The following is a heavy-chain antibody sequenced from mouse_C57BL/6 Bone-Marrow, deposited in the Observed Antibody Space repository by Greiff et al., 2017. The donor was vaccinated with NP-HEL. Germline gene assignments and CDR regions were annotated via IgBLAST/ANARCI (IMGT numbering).Heavy chain of an antibody. Sequence: DVKLVESGGGLVKPGGSLKLSCAASGFTFSSYAMSWVRQTPEKRLEWVATISDGGSYTYYPDNVKGRFTISRDNAKNNLYLQMSHLKSEDTAMYYCARKETYYSKWYAMDYWGQGTSVTVSS. D-gene: IGHD2-5*01. J-gene: IGHJ4*01. V-gene: IGHV5-4*03. CDR1: GFTFSSYA. CDR3: ARKETYYSKWYAMDY. CDR2: ISDGGSYT.